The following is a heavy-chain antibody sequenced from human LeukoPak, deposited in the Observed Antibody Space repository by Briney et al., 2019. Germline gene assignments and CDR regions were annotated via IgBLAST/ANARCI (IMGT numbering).Heavy chain of an antibody. CDR2: VNPNTGGT. CDR1: GYTFANSY. CDR3: ARGSAMDY. V-gene: IGHV1-2*02. Sequence: GASVKVSCKASGYTFANSYINWVRQAPGQGLEWMGWVNPNTGGTDYAQKFQGRVTMTRDTSINTAYMELSRLGSDDTAMYYCARGSAMDYWGQGTLVTVSS. J-gene: IGHJ4*02. D-gene: IGHD2-2*01.